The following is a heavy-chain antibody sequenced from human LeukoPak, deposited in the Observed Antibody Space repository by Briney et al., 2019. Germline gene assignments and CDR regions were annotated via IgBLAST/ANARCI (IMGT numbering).Heavy chain of an antibody. D-gene: IGHD6-6*01. CDR3: ARYGYSSSAGDY. CDR2: IYYSGST. Sequence: SETLSLTCTVSGGSISSGDYYWSWIRQPPGKGLEWIGYIYYSGSTYYNPSLKSRVTISVDTSKNQFSLKLNSVTAADTAVYYCARYGYSSSAGDYWGQGTLVTVSS. J-gene: IGHJ4*02. CDR1: GGSISSGDYY. V-gene: IGHV4-30-4*08.